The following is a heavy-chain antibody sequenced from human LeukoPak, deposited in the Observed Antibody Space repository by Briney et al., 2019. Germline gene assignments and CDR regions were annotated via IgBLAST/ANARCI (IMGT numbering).Heavy chain of an antibody. CDR1: GFTFSSYS. J-gene: IGHJ3*02. CDR3: ARHTVSDDAFDI. Sequence: GGSLRLSCAASGFTFSSYSMNWVRQAPGKGLEWVSSISSSSYIYYADSVKGRFTISRDNAKNSLYLQMNSLRAEDTAVYYCARHTVSDDAFDIWGQGTMVSVSS. V-gene: IGHV3-21*01. CDR2: ISSSSYI. D-gene: IGHD2-8*02.